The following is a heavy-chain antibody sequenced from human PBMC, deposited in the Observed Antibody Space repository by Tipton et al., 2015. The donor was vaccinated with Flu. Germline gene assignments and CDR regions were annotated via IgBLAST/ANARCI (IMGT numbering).Heavy chain of an antibody. CDR1: GFTFSNAW. Sequence: SLRLSCAASGFTFSNAWMSWVRQAPGKGLEWVGRIKSKTDGGTTDYAAPVKGRFTISRDDSKNTLYLQMNSLKTEDTAVYYCTTEVRGGYYLWGYYYYGMDVWGQGTTVTVSS. D-gene: IGHD3-22*01. CDR3: TTEVRGGYYLWGYYYYGMDV. J-gene: IGHJ6*02. V-gene: IGHV3-15*01. CDR2: IKSKTDGGTT.